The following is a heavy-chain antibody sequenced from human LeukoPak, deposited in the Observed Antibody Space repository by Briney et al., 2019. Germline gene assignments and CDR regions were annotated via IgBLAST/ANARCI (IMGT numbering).Heavy chain of an antibody. CDR3: ARELAVAYKFDY. CDR2: ISSSGSTI. V-gene: IGHV3-48*03. D-gene: IGHD6-19*01. CDR1: GFTFSSYE. Sequence: GGSLRLSCAASGFTFSSYEMNWVRQAPGKGLEWVSYISSSGSTIYYADSVKCRFTISRDNAKNSLYLQMNSLRAEDTAVYYCARELAVAYKFDYWGQGTLVTVSS. J-gene: IGHJ4*02.